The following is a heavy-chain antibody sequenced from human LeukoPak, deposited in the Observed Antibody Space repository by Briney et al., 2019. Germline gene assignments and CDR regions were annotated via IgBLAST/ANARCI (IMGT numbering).Heavy chain of an antibody. CDR3: AKVSDRGVIVTLVFDY. J-gene: IGHJ4*02. CDR1: GFTFSRYA. D-gene: IGHD3-10*01. Sequence: GGSLRLSCGASGFTFSRYAMGWVRQAPGKGLEWVSGISGSGDSTYYADSVKGRFTISRDNSKNTLYLQMSTLRAEDTAVYYCAKVSDRGVIVTLVFDYWGQGTLVTVSS. V-gene: IGHV3-23*01. CDR2: ISGSGDST.